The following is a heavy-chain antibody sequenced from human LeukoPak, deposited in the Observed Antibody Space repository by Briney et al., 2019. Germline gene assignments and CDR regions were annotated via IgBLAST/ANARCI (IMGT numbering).Heavy chain of an antibody. CDR3: AKDIGRAVAATLYYYYGMDV. J-gene: IGHJ6*02. CDR1: GFTFDDYA. V-gene: IGHV3-43*02. Sequence: GGSLRLSCAASGFTFDDYAMHWVRQAPGKGLEWVSLISGDGGSTYYADSVKGRFTISRDNSKNSLYLQMNSLRTEDTALYYCAKDIGRAVAATLYYYYGMDVWGQGTTVTVSS. CDR2: ISGDGGST. D-gene: IGHD2-15*01.